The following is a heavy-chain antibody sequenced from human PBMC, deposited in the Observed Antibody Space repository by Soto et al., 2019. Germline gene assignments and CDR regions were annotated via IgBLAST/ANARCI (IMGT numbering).Heavy chain of an antibody. CDR1: GFSFSDYY. Sequence: QVQLVQSGGGLGKPGGSLTLSCAASGFSFSDYYMIWVRQAPGKGLEWLSYISDRGNTIYYADSVRARFTIFRDNAANSAYLQMTGLSDGDTAFHYCARGGTGWSRGGWLGPWGQGSLVTVSS. J-gene: IGHJ5*02. D-gene: IGHD1-26*01. V-gene: IGHV3-11*01. CDR3: ARGGTGWSRGGWLGP. CDR2: ISDRGNTI.